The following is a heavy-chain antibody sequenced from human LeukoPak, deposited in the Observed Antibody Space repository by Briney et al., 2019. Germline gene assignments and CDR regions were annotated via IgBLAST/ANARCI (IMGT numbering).Heavy chain of an antibody. CDR1: GFTFSDYY. Sequence: GGSLRLSCAASGFTFSDYYMSWIRQAPGKGLEWVSYISSSGSTIYYADSVKGRFTISRDNAKNSLYLQMNSLRAEDTAVYYCAKLTGYSYGYLGYYYYMDVWGKGTTVTVSS. CDR3: AKLTGYSYGYLGYYYYMDV. D-gene: IGHD5-18*01. V-gene: IGHV3-11*04. CDR2: ISSSGSTI. J-gene: IGHJ6*03.